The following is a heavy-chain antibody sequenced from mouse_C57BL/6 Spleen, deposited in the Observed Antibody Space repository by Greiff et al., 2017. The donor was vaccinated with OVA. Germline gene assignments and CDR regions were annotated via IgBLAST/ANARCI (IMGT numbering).Heavy chain of an antibody. V-gene: IGHV5-17*01. CDR1: GFTFSDYG. CDR3: ARGGHYYAMDY. J-gene: IGHJ4*01. CDR2: ISSGSSTI. Sequence: DVMLVESGGGLVKPGGSLKLSCAASGFTFSDYGMHWVRQAPEKGLEWVAYISSGSSTIYYADTVKGRFTISRDNAKNTLFLQMTSLRSEDTAMYYCARGGHYYAMDYWGQGTSVTVSS.